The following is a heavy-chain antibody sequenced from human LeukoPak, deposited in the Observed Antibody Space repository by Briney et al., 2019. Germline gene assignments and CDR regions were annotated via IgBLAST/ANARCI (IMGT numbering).Heavy chain of an antibody. CDR1: GGSISSYY. V-gene: IGHV4-59*01. CDR3: ASSSGWQYYFDY. J-gene: IGHJ4*02. CDR2: IYYSGST. D-gene: IGHD6-19*01. Sequence: SETLSLTCTVSGGSISSYYWSWIRQPPGKGLEWIGYIYYSGSTNYNPSLKGRVTISVDTSKNQFSLKLSSVTAADTAVYYCASSSGWQYYFDYWGQGTLVTVSS.